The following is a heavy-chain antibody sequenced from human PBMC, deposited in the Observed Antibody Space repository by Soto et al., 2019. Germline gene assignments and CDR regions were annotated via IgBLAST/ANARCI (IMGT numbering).Heavy chain of an antibody. J-gene: IGHJ4*02. CDR1: GFAFSNAW. CDR3: TTDLNGGFDY. Sequence: EVQLVESGGGFVKPGGSLRVSCAASGFAFSNAWMSWVRQAPGKVLEWVGRIKSETDGETTDYVAPVKGRFTISRDDSKNTLYLQMNSLKIEDTAVYYCTTDLNGGFDYWGRGTLVTVSS. V-gene: IGHV3-15*01. CDR2: IKSETDGETT. D-gene: IGHD2-8*01.